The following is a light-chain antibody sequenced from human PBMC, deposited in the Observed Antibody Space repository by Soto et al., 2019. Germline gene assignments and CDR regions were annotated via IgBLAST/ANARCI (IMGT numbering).Light chain of an antibody. CDR2: DNN. V-gene: IGLV1-51*01. Sequence: QSVLTQPPSVSAAPGQKVTISCSGTSSNIGNNYVSCYHQLPATTPKLLIYDNNNRPPGIPDRFSGAKTGTSAALGITGRHTGDEDDYYCGTWDRSLNAGVFGGGTQLTVL. CDR1: SSNIGNNY. CDR3: GTWDRSLNAGV. J-gene: IGLJ3*02.